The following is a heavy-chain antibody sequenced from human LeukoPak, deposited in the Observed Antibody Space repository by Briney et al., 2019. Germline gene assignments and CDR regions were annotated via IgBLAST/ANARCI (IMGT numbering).Heavy chain of an antibody. CDR1: GYTFTSYD. Sequence: SVKVSCKASGYTFTSYDINWVRQAPGQGLEWMGRIIPILGIANYAQKFQGRVTITADKSTSTAYMELSSLRSEDTAVYYCARGPPKKYYYGSGSYYTWFDPWGQGTLVTVSS. D-gene: IGHD3-10*01. V-gene: IGHV1-69*04. CDR2: IIPILGIA. CDR3: ARGPPKKYYYGSGSYYTWFDP. J-gene: IGHJ5*02.